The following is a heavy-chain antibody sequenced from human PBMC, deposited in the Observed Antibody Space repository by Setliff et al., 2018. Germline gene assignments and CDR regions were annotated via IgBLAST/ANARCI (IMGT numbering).Heavy chain of an antibody. CDR3: ARRGWGSSSGDCYSPKGCYYYYMDV. CDR2: IDPADSDT. CDR1: GYSFTKYW. Sequence: GASLKISCKAAGYSFTKYWIGRVRQMPGKGLEWMGIIDPADSDTTYSPSFQGQVTISADKSIGTAYLQWSSLKASDTAIYYCARRGWGSSSGDCYSPKGCYYYYMDVWGKGTTVTVSS. J-gene: IGHJ6*03. D-gene: IGHD2-21*02. V-gene: IGHV5-51*01.